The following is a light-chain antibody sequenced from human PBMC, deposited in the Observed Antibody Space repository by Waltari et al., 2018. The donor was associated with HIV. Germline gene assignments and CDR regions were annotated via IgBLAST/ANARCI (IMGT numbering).Light chain of an antibody. CDR2: EVS. V-gene: IGLV2-23*02. CDR3: CAYAGITTYVI. CDR1: SRDVGGFNL. Sequence: QSALTQPASVSGSPGPSITISCTGTSRDVGGFNLFSWYQQHPGKAPKLMIYEVSKRPSGVSNRFSGSKSGNTASLTISGLQAEDEADYYCCAYAGITTYVIFGGGTKLTVL. J-gene: IGLJ2*01.